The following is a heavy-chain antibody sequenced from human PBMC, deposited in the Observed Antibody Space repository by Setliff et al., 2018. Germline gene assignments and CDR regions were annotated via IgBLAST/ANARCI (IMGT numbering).Heavy chain of an antibody. D-gene: IGHD2-2*03. CDR2: VSSRGNT. CDR3: ARDPGYPSGVAGGFDT. V-gene: IGHV4-61*09. CDR1: GDFISSGSYY. Sequence: SETLSLTCSLSGDFISSGSYYWSWIRQTAGNGLEWIGHVSSRGNTNYNPSLKSRVTISIDTSSKHFSLILTSVTAADTAVYYCARDPGYPSGVAGGFDTWGQGTTVAVSS. J-gene: IGHJ3*02.